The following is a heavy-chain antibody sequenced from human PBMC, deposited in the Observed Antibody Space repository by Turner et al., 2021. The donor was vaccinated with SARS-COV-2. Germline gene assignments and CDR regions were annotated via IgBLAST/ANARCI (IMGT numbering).Heavy chain of an antibody. CDR1: GFTFSSYV. Sequence: QVQLMESGGGVVQPGRSLRLSCAASGFTFSSYVMHWVRQAPGKGLEWVAVISYDGSNKYYADSVKGRFTISRDNSKNTLYLQMNSLRAEDTAVFYCARDTGDFDLWGRGTLVTVSS. J-gene: IGHJ2*01. V-gene: IGHV3-30-3*01. CDR3: ARDTGDFDL. CDR2: ISYDGSNK. D-gene: IGHD3-10*01.